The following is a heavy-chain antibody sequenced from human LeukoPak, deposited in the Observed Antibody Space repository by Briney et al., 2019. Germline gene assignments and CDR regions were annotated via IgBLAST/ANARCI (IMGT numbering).Heavy chain of an antibody. D-gene: IGHD1-26*01. V-gene: IGHV3-7*03. CDR1: GFTFSSYW. Sequence: GGSLRLSCAASGFTFSSYWMSWVRQAPGKGLEWVANIKQDGSEKYYVDSVKGRFTISRDNSKNTLYLQMNSLRAEDTAVYYCARRRYLYSGSYYPFDYWGQGTLVTVSS. CDR3: ARRRYLYSGSYYPFDY. CDR2: IKQDGSEK. J-gene: IGHJ4*02.